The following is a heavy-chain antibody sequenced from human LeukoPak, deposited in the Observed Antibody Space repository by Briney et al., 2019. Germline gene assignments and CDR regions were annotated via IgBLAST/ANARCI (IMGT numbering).Heavy chain of an antibody. V-gene: IGHV3-21*04. CDR3: AKGLFSGYDRYLDS. D-gene: IGHD5-12*01. CDR1: GFAFETYT. CDR2: ISSTSSDI. J-gene: IGHJ4*02. Sequence: GGSLRLSYVASGFAFETYTMNWVRQAPGKGLECGSFISSTSSDINYADSVRDRFTISRDNAKNSLFLQMDSLRVEDTAVYYCAKGLFSGYDRYLDSWGQGTLVTVSS.